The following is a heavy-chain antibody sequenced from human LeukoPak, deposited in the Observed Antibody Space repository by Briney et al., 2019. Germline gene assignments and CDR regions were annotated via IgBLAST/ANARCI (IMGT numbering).Heavy chain of an antibody. Sequence: GGSLRLSFAASDFRFSSYWLHGVGQAQGKGLVGFYRIKSDGSTNYADSVKGRFTISRDNAKNTVSLQMNSLRAEDTGVYYCARAPSEIGGYYPEYFRHWGQGTLVTVSS. J-gene: IGHJ1*01. V-gene: IGHV3-74*01. CDR3: ARAPSEIGGYYPEYFRH. CDR2: IKSDGST. D-gene: IGHD3-22*01. CDR1: DFRFSSYW.